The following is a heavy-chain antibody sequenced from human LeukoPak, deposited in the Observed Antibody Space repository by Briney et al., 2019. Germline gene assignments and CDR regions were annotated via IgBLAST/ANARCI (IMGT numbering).Heavy chain of an antibody. Sequence: EASVRVSCKTSGYSFTDYYIHWVRQAPGQGLEWMGWINPKSGRTSSARKFQDRVTMTRDPSISTVYMDMAWLTSDDTTIYFCARADFVDVGPYLIGPWGQGTLVTVSS. V-gene: IGHV1-2*02. CDR2: INPKSGRT. D-gene: IGHD3-3*01. CDR1: GYSFTDYY. CDR3: ARADFVDVGPYLIGP. J-gene: IGHJ5*02.